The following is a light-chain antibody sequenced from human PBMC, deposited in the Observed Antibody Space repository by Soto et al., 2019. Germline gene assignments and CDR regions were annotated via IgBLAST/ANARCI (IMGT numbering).Light chain of an antibody. CDR1: SSDVGGYNY. V-gene: IGLV2-14*01. J-gene: IGLJ1*01. CDR3: NSYTSSSTFV. Sequence: LTQPASVSGSPGQSITISCTGTSSDVGGYNYVSWYQQHPGKAPKLMIYEVSNRPSGVSNRFSGSRSGNTASLTISGLQAEDEAEYYCNSYTSSSTFVFGTGTKVTVL. CDR2: EVS.